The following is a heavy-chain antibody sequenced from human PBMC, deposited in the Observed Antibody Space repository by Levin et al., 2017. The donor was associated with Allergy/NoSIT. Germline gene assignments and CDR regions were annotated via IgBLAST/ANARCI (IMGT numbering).Heavy chain of an antibody. J-gene: IGHJ4*02. CDR1: GFTFSNYW. V-gene: IGHV3-7*04. D-gene: IGHD2/OR15-2a*01. CDR2: IKRDGSEK. CDR3: TADPNSPIWVN. Sequence: GGSLRLSCVTSGFTFSNYWMSWVRQAPGKGPEWVANIKRDGSEKYYVDSVRGRFTISRDNAKNSLFLQMNSLRAEDTAVYYCTADPNSPIWVNLGQGTLVTVSS.